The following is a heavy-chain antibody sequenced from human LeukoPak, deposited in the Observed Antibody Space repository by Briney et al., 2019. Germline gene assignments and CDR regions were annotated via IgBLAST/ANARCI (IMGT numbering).Heavy chain of an antibody. CDR1: GGSISNYY. CDR2: IYYSGNT. V-gene: IGHV4-59*05. D-gene: IGHD6-13*01. CDR3: ARLFSSSWYRGAFDL. J-gene: IGHJ3*01. Sequence: PSETLSLTCSVSGGSISNYYLTWIRQPPGKGLEWIGSIYYSGNTYYNPSLKSRVTISVDTPKNQFSLKLSSVTAADTAVYYCARLFSSSWYRGAFDLWGQGTMVTVSS.